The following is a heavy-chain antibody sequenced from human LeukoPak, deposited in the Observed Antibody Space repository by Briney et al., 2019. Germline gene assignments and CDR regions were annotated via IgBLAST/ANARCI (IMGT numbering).Heavy chain of an antibody. Sequence: PGGPLRLSCAASGFTFSNYAMSWVRQAPGKGLEWVSLIGGSGDSTYYADSVKGRFTISRDNSKNTLYLQMNSLRAEDTAVYFCAKERSSDYYYAMDVWGQGTTVTVSS. V-gene: IGHV3-23*01. CDR2: IGGSGDST. CDR3: AKERSSDYYYAMDV. J-gene: IGHJ6*02. CDR1: GFTFSNYA.